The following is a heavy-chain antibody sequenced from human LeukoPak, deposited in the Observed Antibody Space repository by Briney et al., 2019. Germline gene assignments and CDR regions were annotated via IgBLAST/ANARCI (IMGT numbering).Heavy chain of an antibody. Sequence: GGSLRLSCAASGFTVSSNYMSWVRQAPGKGLEWVSVIYSGGDTYHADSVKGRFTVSRDSSKNAVYLQMNGVRVEDTAVYYSARGYTVGFDRWGQGTLVTVSS. CDR2: IYSGGDT. CDR1: GFTVSSNY. D-gene: IGHD1-14*01. J-gene: IGHJ5*02. V-gene: IGHV3-53*01. CDR3: ARGYTVGFDR.